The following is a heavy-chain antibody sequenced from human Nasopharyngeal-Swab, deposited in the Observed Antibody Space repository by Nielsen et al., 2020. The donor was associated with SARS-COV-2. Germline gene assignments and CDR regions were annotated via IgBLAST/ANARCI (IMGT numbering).Heavy chain of an antibody. CDR1: GYSFTSYY. Sequence: ASVKVSCKASGYSFTSYYMHWVRRAPGQGLEWLGIINPSGGSPSKAQKFQGRVTVTRDTSTSTVYMELSSLRSEDTAVYYCARDVGGDSSGYSVAYRGEPLDYWGQGTLVTVSS. J-gene: IGHJ4*02. CDR2: INPSGGSP. CDR3: ARDVGGDSSGYSVAYRGEPLDY. D-gene: IGHD3-22*01. V-gene: IGHV1-46*01.